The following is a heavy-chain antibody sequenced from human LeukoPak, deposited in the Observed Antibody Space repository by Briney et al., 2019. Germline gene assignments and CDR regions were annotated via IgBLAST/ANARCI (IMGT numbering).Heavy chain of an antibody. D-gene: IGHD3-22*01. CDR1: GFTFDDYG. Sequence: GGSLRLSCAASGFTFDDYGMSWVRQAPGKGLEWVSGISWNGGYIGYVDSVKGRFTIPRDNAKNSLYLQMNSLRAEDTALYYCARGYYDSSGKGGYFLDYWGQGTLVTVSS. CDR3: ARGYYDSSGKGGYFLDY. J-gene: IGHJ4*02. V-gene: IGHV3-20*04. CDR2: ISWNGGYI.